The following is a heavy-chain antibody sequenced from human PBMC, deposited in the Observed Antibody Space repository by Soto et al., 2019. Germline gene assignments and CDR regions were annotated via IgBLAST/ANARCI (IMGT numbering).Heavy chain of an antibody. CDR2: FDPEDGET. Sequence: ASVKVSCKVSGYTLTELSMHWVRQAPGKGLEWMGGFDPEDGETIYAQKFQGRVTTTEDTSTDTAYMELSSLRSEDTAVYYCATSSSLTMDVWGQGTTVTVSS. CDR3: ATSSSLTMDV. D-gene: IGHD6-6*01. J-gene: IGHJ6*02. CDR1: GYTLTELS. V-gene: IGHV1-24*01.